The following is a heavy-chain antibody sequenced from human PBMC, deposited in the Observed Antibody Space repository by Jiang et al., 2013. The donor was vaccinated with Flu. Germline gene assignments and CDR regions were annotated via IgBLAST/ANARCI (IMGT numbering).Heavy chain of an antibody. CDR1: GFSLSTSGVG. J-gene: IGHJ6*02. D-gene: IGHD3-10*01. V-gene: IGHV2-5*02. CDR2: IYWDDDK. CDR3: AHIGDSGFGEPYGMDV. Sequence: KPTQTLTLTCTFSGFSLSTSGVGVGWIRQPPGKALEWLALIYWDDDKRYSPSLKSRLTITKDTSKNQVVLTMTNMDPVDTATYYCAHIGDSGFGEPYGMDVWGQGTTVTVSS.